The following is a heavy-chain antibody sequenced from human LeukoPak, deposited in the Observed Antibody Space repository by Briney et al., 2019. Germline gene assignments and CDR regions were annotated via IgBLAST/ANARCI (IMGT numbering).Heavy chain of an antibody. V-gene: IGHV1-69*13. CDR1: GGTFSSNA. Sequence: SVKVSCKASGGTFSSNAISWVRQAPGQGLEWVGGITPISDTANYAQKFQGRVTITADESTSTAYVELSSLRSEDTAVYYCAWGVVGHNFGQRYDLDYWGQGTLVIVSS. CDR2: ITPISDTA. CDR3: AWGVVGHNFGQRYDLDY. D-gene: IGHD3-3*01. J-gene: IGHJ4*02.